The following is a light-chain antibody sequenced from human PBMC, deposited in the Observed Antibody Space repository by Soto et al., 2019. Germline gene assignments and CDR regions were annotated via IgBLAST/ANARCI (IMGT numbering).Light chain of an antibody. J-gene: IGKJ3*01. CDR2: GTF. V-gene: IGKV1-9*01. CDR1: QDIKTY. CDR3: QHLNNYPPFT. Sequence: IQLTQSPSSLSASVGDRVSITCRASQDIKTYLAGYQQKQGKDTKLLISGTFTLQSEVPSRFNGSGSGADFTLTISHLQPEDFSTYYCQHLNNYPPFTFGPGTKVDLE.